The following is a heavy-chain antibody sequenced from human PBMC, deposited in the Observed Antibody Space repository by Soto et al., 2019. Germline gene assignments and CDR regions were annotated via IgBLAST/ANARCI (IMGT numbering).Heavy chain of an antibody. V-gene: IGHV1-18*01. D-gene: IGHD1-26*01. CDR3: ARDRSGSYYYY. CDR1: GYTFTSYG. J-gene: IGHJ4*02. CDR2: ISAYNGAT. Sequence: QVQLVQSGAEVKQPGASVMVSCKTSGYTFTSYGVSWVRQAPGQGLEWMGWISAYNGATDYAQKFQGRLTMTTDTSTNTAHMALRSLTSDDTAVYYCARDRSGSYYYYWGQGTLVTVSS.